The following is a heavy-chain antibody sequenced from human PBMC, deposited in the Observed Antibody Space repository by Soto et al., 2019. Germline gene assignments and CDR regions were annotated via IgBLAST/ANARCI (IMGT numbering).Heavy chain of an antibody. V-gene: IGHV3-30-3*01. D-gene: IGHD1-26*01. CDR3: ARGAIIVGAYHRAYFQH. CDR2: ISYDGSNK. J-gene: IGHJ1*01. CDR1: GFTFSSYA. Sequence: PGGSLRLSCAASGFTFSSYAMHWVRQAPGKGLEWVAVISYDGSNKYYADSVKGRFTISRDNSKNTLYLQMNSLRAEDTAVYYCARGAIIVGAYHRAYFQHWGRGTLVTVSS.